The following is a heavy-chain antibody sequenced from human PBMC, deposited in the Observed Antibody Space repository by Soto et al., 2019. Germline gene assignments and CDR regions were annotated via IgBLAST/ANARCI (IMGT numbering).Heavy chain of an antibody. V-gene: IGHV4-4*07. CDR2: IYTSGST. CDR1: GGSISSYY. D-gene: IGHD3-3*01. Sequence: TVSGGSISSYYWSWIRQPAGKGLEWIGRIYTSGSTNYNPSLKSRVTMSVDTSKNQFSLKLSSVTAADTAVYYCARDLSYYDFWSGIYYYYYGMDVWGQGTTVTVSS. CDR3: ARDLSYYDFWSGIYYYYYGMDV. J-gene: IGHJ6*02.